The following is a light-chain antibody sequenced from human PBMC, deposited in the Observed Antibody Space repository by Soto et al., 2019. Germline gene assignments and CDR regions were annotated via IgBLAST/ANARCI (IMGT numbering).Light chain of an antibody. CDR2: GVS. J-gene: IGLJ1*01. CDR3: ISYTGSSTSYV. CDR1: RSDIGSYNY. V-gene: IGLV2-14*01. Sequence: QSVLTQPASVSGSPGQSITISCSGTRSDIGSYNYVAWYQQFPGKTPKILIYGVSNRPSGVSSRFSGSKSGNTASLTISGLQAEDEADYYCISYTGSSTSYVFGSGTKVPV.